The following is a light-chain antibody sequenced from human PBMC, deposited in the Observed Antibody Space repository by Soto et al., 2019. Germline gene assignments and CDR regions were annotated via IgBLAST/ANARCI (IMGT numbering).Light chain of an antibody. J-gene: IGLJ2*01. CDR2: EYT. V-gene: IGLV2-23*01. CDR1: SRDVGNYNL. CDR3: CSYAGSSTVV. Sequence: QSVLTQPASVSGSRGQSITISCTGTSRDVGNYNLVSWYQQYPGKAPKLMIYEYTKRPSGVSHRFSGSKSGNTASLTISGLQPEDEAGYYCCSYAGSSTVVFGGGTKVTVL.